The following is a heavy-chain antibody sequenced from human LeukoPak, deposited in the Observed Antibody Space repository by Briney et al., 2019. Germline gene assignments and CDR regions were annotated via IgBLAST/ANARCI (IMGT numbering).Heavy chain of an antibody. CDR3: AKDPPCSGGRCHSFPDY. D-gene: IGHD2-15*01. CDR1: GFIFSTYG. V-gene: IGHV3-33*06. Sequence: GGSLRLSCAASGFIFSTYGMHWVRQAPGKGLEWVTVIWYDGSNKYYADSVKGRFTISRDNSKNTLYLQMNSLRAEDTAVYYCAKDPPCSGGRCHSFPDYWGQGTLVTVSS. CDR2: IWYDGSNK. J-gene: IGHJ4*02.